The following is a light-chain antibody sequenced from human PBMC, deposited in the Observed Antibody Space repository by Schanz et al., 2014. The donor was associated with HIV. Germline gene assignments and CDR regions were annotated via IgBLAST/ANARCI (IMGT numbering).Light chain of an antibody. CDR1: SSDVGGYNY. CDR2: EVS. CDR3: AAWDDSLNGHVV. V-gene: IGLV2-8*01. J-gene: IGLJ2*01. Sequence: QSALTQPPSASGSPGQSVTISCTGTSSDVGGYNYVSWCQQHPGKAPKLMIYEVSKRPSGVPDRFSGSKSGTSASLAISGLQSEDEADYYCAAWDDSLNGHVVFGGGTKLTVL.